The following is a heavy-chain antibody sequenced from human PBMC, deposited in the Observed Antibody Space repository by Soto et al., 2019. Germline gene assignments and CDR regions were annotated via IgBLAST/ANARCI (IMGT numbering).Heavy chain of an antibody. V-gene: IGHV4-34*01. CDR2: INHSGST. D-gene: IGHD3-10*01. CDR1: GGSFSGYY. Sequence: LSLTCAVYGGSFSGYYWSWIRQPPGKGLEWIGEINHSGSTNYNPSLKSRVTISVDTSKNQFSLKLSSVTAADTAVYYCARADYGSGSCFDYWGQGTLVTVSS. J-gene: IGHJ4*02. CDR3: ARADYGSGSCFDY.